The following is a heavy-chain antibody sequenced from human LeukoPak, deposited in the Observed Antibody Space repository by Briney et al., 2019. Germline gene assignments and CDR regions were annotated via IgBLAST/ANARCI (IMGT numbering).Heavy chain of an antibody. CDR2: IIPIFGTA. CDR3: ARGGRGSSWYYTLFDY. Sequence: ASVKVSCKASGGSFSGYAISWVRQAPGQGLEWMGAIIPIFGTANYAQKFQGRVTITADESTSTAYMELSSLRSEDTAVYYCARGGRGSSWYYTLFDYWGQGTLVTVSS. D-gene: IGHD6-13*01. CDR1: GGSFSGYA. V-gene: IGHV1-69*13. J-gene: IGHJ4*02.